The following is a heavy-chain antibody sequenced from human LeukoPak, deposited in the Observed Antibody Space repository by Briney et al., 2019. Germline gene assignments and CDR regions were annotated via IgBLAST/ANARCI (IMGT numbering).Heavy chain of an antibody. CDR2: IYYSGST. Sequence: SETLSLTCSVSGGSISSSSYYWGWIRQPPGKGLEWIGSIYYSGSTHYNPALKSRVTISVDTSKNQFSLKLSSVTAADTAVYYCARVRIAVAGGVEWGQGTLVTVSS. CDR3: ARVRIAVAGGVE. CDR1: GGSISSSSYY. J-gene: IGHJ4*02. D-gene: IGHD6-19*01. V-gene: IGHV4-39*07.